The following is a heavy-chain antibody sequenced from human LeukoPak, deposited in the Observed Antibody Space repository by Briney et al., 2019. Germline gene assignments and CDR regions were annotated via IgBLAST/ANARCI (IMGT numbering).Heavy chain of an antibody. Sequence: GGSLRLSCAASGFTFSSYGMHWVRQAPGKALEWVAFIRAHGGDKYCADSVKGRFTISRDNSKNTLSLQMTSLRNEGTAVYYCVRDRDWAFDYWGQGTLVTVSS. CDR3: VRDRDWAFDY. V-gene: IGHV3-30*02. J-gene: IGHJ4*02. D-gene: IGHD3-9*01. CDR2: IRAHGGDK. CDR1: GFTFSSYG.